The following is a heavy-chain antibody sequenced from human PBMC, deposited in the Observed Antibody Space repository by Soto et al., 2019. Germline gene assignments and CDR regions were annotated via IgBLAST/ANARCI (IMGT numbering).Heavy chain of an antibody. V-gene: IGHV1-18*01. J-gene: IGHJ4*02. CDR2: ISAYNGNT. Sequence: QVQLVQSGAEVKKPGASVKVSCKASGYTFTNYGISWVRQAPGQGLEWMGWISAYNGNTKYAQKLQGRVTMTTDTATSTAYMAMRSLRADDTAVYYSARDSPPVDYWGQGTLVTVSS. CDR3: ARDSPPVDY. CDR1: GYTFTNYG.